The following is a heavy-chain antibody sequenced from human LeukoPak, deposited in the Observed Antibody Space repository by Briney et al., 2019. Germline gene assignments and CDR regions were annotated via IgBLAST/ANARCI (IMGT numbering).Heavy chain of an antibody. J-gene: IGHJ3*02. V-gene: IGHV4-61*02. D-gene: IGHD6-19*01. Sequence: SQTLSLTCTVSGGSISSGSYYWSWIRQPAGKGLEWIGRIYTSGSTNYNPSLKSRVTISVDTSKNQFSLKLSSVTAADTAVYYCARPAVGDAFDIWGQGTMVTVSS. CDR3: ARPAVGDAFDI. CDR2: IYTSGST. CDR1: GGSISSGSYY.